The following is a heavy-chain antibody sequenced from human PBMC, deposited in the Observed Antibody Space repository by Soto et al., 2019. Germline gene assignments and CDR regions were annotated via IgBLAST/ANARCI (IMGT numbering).Heavy chain of an antibody. CDR3: ARSIAVPSSHIDH. CDR2: VYDTGST. J-gene: IGHJ4*02. V-gene: IGHV4-59*01. CDR1: GGSISGYY. Sequence: YETLSRTCIVSGGSISGYYWSWIRQAPGKGLEWIGYVYDTGSTSYNPSLQSRVTISVDTSKKQFSLSLRLVTAADTAVYFCARSIAVPSSHIDHWGQGTRVTVSS. D-gene: IGHD6-6*01.